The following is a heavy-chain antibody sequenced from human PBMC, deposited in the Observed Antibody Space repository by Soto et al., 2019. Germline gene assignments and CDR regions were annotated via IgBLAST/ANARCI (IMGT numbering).Heavy chain of an antibody. V-gene: IGHV3-48*01. CDR1: GFTFSSYS. Sequence: PGGSLRLSCAASGFTFSSYSMNWVRQAPGKGLEWVSYISSSSSTIYYADSVKGRFTISRDNAKNSLYLQMNSLRAEDTAVYYCASLIFEGSSSYYYYYYMDVWGKGTTVTVSS. CDR3: ASLIFEGSSSYYYYYYMDV. J-gene: IGHJ6*03. D-gene: IGHD6-6*01. CDR2: ISSSSSTI.